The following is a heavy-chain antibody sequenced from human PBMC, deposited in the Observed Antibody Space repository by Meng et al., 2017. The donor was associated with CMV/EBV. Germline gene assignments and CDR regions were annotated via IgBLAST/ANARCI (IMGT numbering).Heavy chain of an antibody. D-gene: IGHD1-1*01. Sequence: AVSGRSIRSSNWWSWVRQPPGKGLEWIGEIYHSGSTNYNPSLKSRVTISVDKSKNQFTLQLSSVTAADTAVYYCARRRTGTTPLDYWGQGTLVTVSS. J-gene: IGHJ4*02. CDR3: ARRRTGTTPLDY. CDR1: GRSIRSSNW. V-gene: IGHV4-4*02. CDR2: IYHSGST.